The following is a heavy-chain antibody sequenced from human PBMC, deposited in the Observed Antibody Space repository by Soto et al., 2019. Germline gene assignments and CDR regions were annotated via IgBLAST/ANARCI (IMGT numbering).Heavy chain of an antibody. CDR3: ARDSLLGYIDY. CDR1: GFTFSSYA. CDR2: ISYDGSNK. J-gene: IGHJ4*02. D-gene: IGHD2-2*02. V-gene: IGHV3-30-3*01. Sequence: VGSLRLSCAASGFTFSSYAMHWVRQAPGKGLEWVAVISYDGSNKYYSDSVKGRFTISRDNSKNTLYLQMNSLRAEDTAVYYCARDSLLGYIDYWGQGTLVTVSS.